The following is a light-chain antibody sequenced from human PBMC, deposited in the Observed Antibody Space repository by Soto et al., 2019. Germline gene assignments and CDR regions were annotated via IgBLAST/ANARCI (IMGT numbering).Light chain of an antibody. V-gene: IGLV2-8*01. CDR2: EVS. CDR3: SSYAGSNNYVV. J-gene: IGLJ2*01. CDR1: SSDVGGYNY. Sequence: QSVLTQPPSASGSPGQSVTISCTGTSSDVGGYNYVSWYQQHPGKAPKLMIYEVSERPSGVPDRFSGSKSGNTASLTVSGLQAADEADYYCSSYAGSNNYVVFGGGTK.